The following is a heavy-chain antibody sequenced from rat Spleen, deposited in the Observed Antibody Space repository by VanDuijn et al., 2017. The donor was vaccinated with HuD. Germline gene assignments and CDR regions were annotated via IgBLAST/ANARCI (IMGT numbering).Heavy chain of an antibody. CDR1: GFSLSSNG. CDR3: AREYNSGYFDY. J-gene: IGHJ2*01. CDR2: ISSGGNP. V-gene: IGHV2S12*01. D-gene: IGHD4-3*01. Sequence: QVQLKESGPGLVQPSQTLSLTCTVSGFSLSSNGVNWVRQPPGKGLEWIATISSGGNPYYNSALKSRLSISRDTSKSQVFLKMNSLQIEDIATYHCAREYNSGYFDYWGQGVMVIVSS.